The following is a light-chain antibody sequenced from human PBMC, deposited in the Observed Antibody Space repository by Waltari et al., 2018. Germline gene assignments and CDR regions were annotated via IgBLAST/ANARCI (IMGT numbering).Light chain of an antibody. V-gene: IGLV1-40*01. Sequence: QFVLTQPPSVSGAPGQRVTISCTGGSSNIGAGYDVHWYQHLPGTAPKLLIFGNNNRPAGVPARFAGSRSGTSASLAITGLQAEDEALYYCQSYDIGLSADVVCGGGTQLTVL. CDR3: QSYDIGLSADVV. CDR2: GNN. CDR1: SSNIGAGYD. J-gene: IGLJ2*01.